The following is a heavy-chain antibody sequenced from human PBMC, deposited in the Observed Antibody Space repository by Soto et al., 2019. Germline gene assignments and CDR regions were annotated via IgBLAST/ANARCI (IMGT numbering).Heavy chain of an antibody. CDR1: GGTFSSYA. J-gene: IGHJ4*02. V-gene: IGHV1-69*13. CDR3: ARVGDSSGLYKPFDY. CDR2: IIPIFGTA. Sequence: GASVKVSCKASGGTFSSYAISWVRQAPGQGLEWMGGIIPIFGTANYAQKFQGRVTITADESTSTAYMELSSLRSEDTAVYYCARVGDSSGLYKPFDYWGQGTLVTVSS. D-gene: IGHD3-22*01.